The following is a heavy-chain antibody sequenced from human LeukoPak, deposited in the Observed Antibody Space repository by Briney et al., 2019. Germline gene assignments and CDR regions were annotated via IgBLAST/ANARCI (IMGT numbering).Heavy chain of an antibody. J-gene: IGHJ3*02. CDR1: GFTFSSYG. Sequence: PGGSLRLSCAASGFTFSSYGMHWVRQAPGKGLEWVAFIRYDGSNKYYADSVKGRFTISRDNSKNTLYLQMNSLRAEDTAVYYCAKTYYYGSRSYYRLVVWDAFDIWGQGTMVTVSS. D-gene: IGHD3-10*01. V-gene: IGHV3-30*02. CDR3: AKTYYYGSRSYYRLVVWDAFDI. CDR2: IRYDGSNK.